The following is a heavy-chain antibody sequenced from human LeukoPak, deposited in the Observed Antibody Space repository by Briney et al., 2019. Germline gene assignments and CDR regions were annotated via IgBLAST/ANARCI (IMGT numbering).Heavy chain of an antibody. V-gene: IGHV4-59*08. J-gene: IGHJ3*02. CDR1: GGSISSYY. CDR2: IYYSGST. CDR3: ARSLLWFGELGI. Sequence: PSETLSLTCTVSGGSISSYYWSWIRQPPGKGLEWIGYIYYSGSTNYNPSLKSRVTISVDTSKNQFSLKLSPVTAADTAVYYCARSLLWFGELGIWGQGTMVTVSS. D-gene: IGHD3-10*01.